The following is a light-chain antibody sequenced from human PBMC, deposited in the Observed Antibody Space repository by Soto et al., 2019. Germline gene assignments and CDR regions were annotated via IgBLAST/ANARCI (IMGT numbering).Light chain of an antibody. J-gene: IGKJ4*01. Sequence: EIVLTQSPATLSLSPGERATLSCRASQSVSSYLAWYQQKPGQAPRLLIYDASNRATGIPARFSGSGSVTDFTLAISSLEPEDFAVYYCEQRSSWPFTFGGGTKVEIK. CDR1: QSVSSY. CDR3: EQRSSWPFT. V-gene: IGKV3-11*01. CDR2: DAS.